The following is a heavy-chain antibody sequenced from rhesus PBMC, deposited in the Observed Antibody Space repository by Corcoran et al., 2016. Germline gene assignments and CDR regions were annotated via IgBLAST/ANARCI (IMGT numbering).Heavy chain of an antibody. V-gene: IGHV4S10*01. CDR3: ARTKCNGFDV. CDR1: GGSISDSYR. J-gene: IGHJ5-1*01. Sequence: QVQLQESGPGVVKPSETLSLTCAVSGGSISDSYRWSWIRQSPGKGLEWIGNICGSRPITNIHPSLKSRITIAKGPSKNQFSFKLISVTAGDPAGYYCARTKCNGFDVWGPGVLVTVFS. CDR2: ICGSRPIT.